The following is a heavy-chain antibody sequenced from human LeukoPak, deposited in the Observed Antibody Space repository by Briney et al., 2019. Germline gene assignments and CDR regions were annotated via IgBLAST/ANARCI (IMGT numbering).Heavy chain of an antibody. Sequence: GRSLRLSCAASGFTLDDYAMHWVRQAPGKGLEWVSGISWNSGTIAYADSVRGRLTLSRDNSKNTLYLQMNRLTPEDTAVYFCARQFLSTSGPDYFDYWGQGTLVTVSS. D-gene: IGHD2-21*01. CDR1: GFTLDDYA. CDR2: ISWNSGTI. J-gene: IGHJ4*02. V-gene: IGHV3-9*01. CDR3: ARQFLSTSGPDYFDY.